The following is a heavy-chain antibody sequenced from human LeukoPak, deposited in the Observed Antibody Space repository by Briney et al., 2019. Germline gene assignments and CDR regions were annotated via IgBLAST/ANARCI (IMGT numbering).Heavy chain of an antibody. V-gene: IGHV3-23*01. CDR1: GFTFSGYG. J-gene: IGHJ4*02. Sequence: GGSLRLSCAASGFTFSGYGMHWVRQPPGKGLEWVSSIFPSGGEIHYADSVRGRFTISRDNSKSTLSLQMNSLRAEDTAIYYCATYRQVLLPFESWGQGTLVTVSS. D-gene: IGHD2-8*02. CDR3: ATYRQVLLPFES. CDR2: IFPSGGEI.